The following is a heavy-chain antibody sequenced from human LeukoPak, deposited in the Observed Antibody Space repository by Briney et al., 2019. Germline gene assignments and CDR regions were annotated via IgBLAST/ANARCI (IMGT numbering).Heavy chain of an antibody. V-gene: IGHV3-53*01. CDR2: IYSGGNT. Sequence: GGSLRLSCTVSGFTVSSNSMSWVRQAPGTGLEWVSFIYSGGNTHYSDSVQGRFTISRDNSKHTLYLQMNRLRAEDTAVYYCARRAGEYSHPYDYWGQGTLVTVSS. J-gene: IGHJ4*02. CDR1: GFTVSSNS. D-gene: IGHD4-17*01. CDR3: ARRAGEYSHPYDY.